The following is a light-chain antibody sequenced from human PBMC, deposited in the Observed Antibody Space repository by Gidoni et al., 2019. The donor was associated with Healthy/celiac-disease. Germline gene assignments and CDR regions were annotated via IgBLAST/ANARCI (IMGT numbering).Light chain of an antibody. CDR2: AAS. V-gene: IGKV1-9*01. CDR1: HGISSY. Sequence: DIQLTPSPSFLSASVGDRFTITCRASHGISSYLAWYQQKPGKAPKLLIYAASTLQSGVPARCSGSGSGTECTLTSSSLQPEDFATYYCQQINRDPWTFGQGTKVEIK. J-gene: IGKJ1*01. CDR3: QQINRDPWT.